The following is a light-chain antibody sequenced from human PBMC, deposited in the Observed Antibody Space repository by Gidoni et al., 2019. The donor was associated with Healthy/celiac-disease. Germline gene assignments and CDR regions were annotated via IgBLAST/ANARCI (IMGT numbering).Light chain of an antibody. J-gene: IGKJ2*01. CDR3: QQSYSTPHT. V-gene: IGKV1-39*01. Sequence: DFHIPQSPSSLSASVGDRVTITCRASQSISSYLNWYQQKPGKAPKLLIYAASSLQSGVPSRFSGSGSGTDFTLTISSLQPEDFATYYCQQSYSTPHTFGQGTKLEIK. CDR1: QSISSY. CDR2: AAS.